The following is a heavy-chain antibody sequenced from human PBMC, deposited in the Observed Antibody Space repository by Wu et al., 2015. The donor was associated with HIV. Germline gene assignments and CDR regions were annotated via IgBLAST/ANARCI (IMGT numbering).Heavy chain of an antibody. J-gene: IGHJ3*02. D-gene: IGHD1/OR15-1a*01. CDR2: LKPKSGST. Sequence: QVQLVQSGAEVKKPGASVKVSCQTSGYTFTNYYLHWVRQAPGQGLEWMGLLKPKSGSTIYAQKLQDRVTMTRDTSTSTVYLELSSLRSEDTAIYYCAARIGNMEAFNIWGQGTMVTVSS. CDR1: GYTFTNYY. V-gene: IGHV1-46*03. CDR3: AARIGNMEAFNI.